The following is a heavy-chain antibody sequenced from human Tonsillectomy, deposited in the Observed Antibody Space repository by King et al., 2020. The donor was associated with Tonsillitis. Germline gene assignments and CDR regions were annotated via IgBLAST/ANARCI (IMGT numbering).Heavy chain of an antibody. J-gene: IGHJ4*02. CDR3: ARDGQLDY. CDR2: ISYDGNEK. D-gene: IGHD6-13*01. CDR1: GFTFSSYA. Sequence: VQLVESGGGVVQPGRSLKLSCAASGFTFSSYAMHWVRQAPGKGLEWVAVISYDGNEKYYADSVKGRFTISRANSKNTLYLQVNSLRAEDTAVYYCARDGQLDYWGQGTLVTVSS. V-gene: IGHV3-30*01.